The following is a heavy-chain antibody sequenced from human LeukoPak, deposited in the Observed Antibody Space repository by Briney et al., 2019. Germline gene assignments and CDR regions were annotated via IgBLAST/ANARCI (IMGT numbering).Heavy chain of an antibody. D-gene: IGHD3-9*01. Sequence: GGSLRLSCAASGFTFSSYGMHWVRQAPGKGLEWVAVIWYDGSNKYYADSVKGRFTISRDNSKNTLYLQMNRLRAEDTAVYYCARGRDILTGYYKGNWFDPWGQGTLVTVSS. V-gene: IGHV3-33*01. CDR1: GFTFSSYG. J-gene: IGHJ5*02. CDR3: ARGRDILTGYYKGNWFDP. CDR2: IWYDGSNK.